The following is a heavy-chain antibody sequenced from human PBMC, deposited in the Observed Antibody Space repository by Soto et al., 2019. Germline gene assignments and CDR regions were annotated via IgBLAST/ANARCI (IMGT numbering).Heavy chain of an antibody. CDR3: AMEYCSSTSCYRDY. Sequence: QVQLVQSGAEVKKPGSSVKVSCKASGGTFSSYTISWVRQAPGQGLEWMGRIIPILGIANHAQKFQGRVTITADKATRTAYMELSSLRSEDTAVYYCAMEYCSSTSCYRDYWGQGTLVTVSS. CDR1: GGTFSSYT. D-gene: IGHD2-2*02. CDR2: IIPILGIA. V-gene: IGHV1-69*02. J-gene: IGHJ4*02.